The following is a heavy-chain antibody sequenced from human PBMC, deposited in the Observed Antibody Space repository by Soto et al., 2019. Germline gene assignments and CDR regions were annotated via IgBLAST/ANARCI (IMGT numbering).Heavy chain of an antibody. Sequence: SETLSLTCTVSGGSISSYYWSWIRQPPGKGLEWIGYIYYSGSTKYNPSLKSRVTISVDTSKNQFSLKLSSVTAADTAVYYCARDPGSGSYYGWFDPWGQGTLVTVSS. CDR1: GGSISSYY. CDR2: IYYSGST. CDR3: ARDPGSGSYYGWFDP. V-gene: IGHV4-59*01. D-gene: IGHD3-10*01. J-gene: IGHJ5*02.